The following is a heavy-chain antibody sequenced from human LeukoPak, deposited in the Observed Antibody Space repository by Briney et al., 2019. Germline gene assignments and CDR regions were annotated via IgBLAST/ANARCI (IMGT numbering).Heavy chain of an antibody. CDR3: ARGRRYCSSTSCFSYYGMDV. V-gene: IGHV4-34*01. CDR2: INHSGST. Sequence: SETLSLTCAVYGGSFSSYYWSWIRQPPGKGLEWIGEINHSGSTNYNPSLKSRVTISVDTSKNQFSLKLSSVTAADTAVYYCARGRRYCSSTSCFSYYGMDVWGQGTTVTVSS. J-gene: IGHJ6*02. D-gene: IGHD2-2*01. CDR1: GGSFSSYY.